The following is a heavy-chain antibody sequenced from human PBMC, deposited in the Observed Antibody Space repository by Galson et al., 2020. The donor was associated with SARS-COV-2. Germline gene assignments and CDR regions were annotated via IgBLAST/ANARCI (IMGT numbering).Heavy chain of an antibody. V-gene: IGHV3-33*01. J-gene: IGHJ4*02. Sequence: GESLKPSCAASGLTLSSHAMHWVRQAPGKGLEWVAQIFSDGSDTYYGDSVKGRFTIARDSSKNTVYLQMNNLRADDTAVYYCARDGQTSSGWAFDYWGQGTLVTVSS. D-gene: IGHD6-19*01. CDR1: GLTLSSHA. CDR3: ARDGQTSSGWAFDY. CDR2: IFSDGSDT.